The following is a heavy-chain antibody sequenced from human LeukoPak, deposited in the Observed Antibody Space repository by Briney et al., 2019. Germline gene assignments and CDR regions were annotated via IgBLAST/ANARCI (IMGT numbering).Heavy chain of an antibody. V-gene: IGHV1-2*02. CDR2: INPNTGGT. J-gene: IGHJ4*02. CDR3: ASLDYFDY. Sequence: XTVSYXXXXYTVTXYYMHGGGQAPGQGVEWLGWINPNTGGTTYAQKSQGRVTMTRDTSISTAYMELSRLRSDDTAVYYCASLDYFDYWGQGTLVTVSS. CDR1: XYTVTXYY.